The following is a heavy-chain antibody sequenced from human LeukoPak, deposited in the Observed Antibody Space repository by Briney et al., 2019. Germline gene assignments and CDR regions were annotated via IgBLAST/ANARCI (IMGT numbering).Heavy chain of an antibody. CDR1: GGSISSYY. Sequence: SETLSLTCTVSGGSISSYYWNWIRQPPGKGLEWIGYIYYSGSTNYNPSLKSRVTISVDTSKNQFSLKLSSVTAADTAVYYCARWEYMYFASGPHYYYYGMDVWGQGATVTVSS. CDR2: IYYSGST. D-gene: IGHD3-10*01. CDR3: ARWEYMYFASGPHYYYYGMDV. J-gene: IGHJ6*02. V-gene: IGHV4-59*01.